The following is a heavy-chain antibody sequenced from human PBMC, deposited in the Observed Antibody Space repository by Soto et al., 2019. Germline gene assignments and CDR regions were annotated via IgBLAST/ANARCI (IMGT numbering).Heavy chain of an antibody. D-gene: IGHD3-22*01. CDR1: GYSFTRKW. J-gene: IGHJ4*02. V-gene: IGHV5-10-1*01. CDR2: IDPTDSYT. CDR3: ALDSSGYYY. Sequence: PGESLKISCKASGYSFTRKWISWVRQMPGKGLEWMGRIDPTDSYTNYSPSFQGHVTISVDKSSSTAYVQWSSLRAEDTAVYYCALDSSGYYYWGQGTLVTVSS.